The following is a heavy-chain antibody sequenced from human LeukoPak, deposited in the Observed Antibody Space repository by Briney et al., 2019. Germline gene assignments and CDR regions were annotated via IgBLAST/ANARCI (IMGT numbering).Heavy chain of an antibody. V-gene: IGHV4-59*01. Sequence: ETLSLTCTVSGVSISSYYWSWIRQPPGKGLEWIGYIYYSGSTNYNPSLNSRVTISVDTSKNQFSLKLSSVTAADTAVYYCARGGMIDWFDPWGQGTLVTVSS. D-gene: IGHD3-16*01. CDR1: GVSISSYY. CDR2: IYYSGST. CDR3: ARGGMIDWFDP. J-gene: IGHJ5*02.